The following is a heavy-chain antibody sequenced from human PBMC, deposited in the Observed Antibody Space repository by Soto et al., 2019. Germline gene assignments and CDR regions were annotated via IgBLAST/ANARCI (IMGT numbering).Heavy chain of an antibody. CDR3: AKATYSGPLDY. CDR1: GFTFSSYG. CDR2: ISYDGSNK. D-gene: IGHD2-15*01. V-gene: IGHV3-30*18. J-gene: IGHJ4*02. Sequence: ESGGGVVQPGRSLRLSCAASGFTFSSYGMHWVRQAPGKGLEWVAVISYDGSNKYYADSVKGRFTIPRDNSKNTLYLQMSSLRAEDTAVYYCAKATYSGPLDYWGQGTLVTVSS.